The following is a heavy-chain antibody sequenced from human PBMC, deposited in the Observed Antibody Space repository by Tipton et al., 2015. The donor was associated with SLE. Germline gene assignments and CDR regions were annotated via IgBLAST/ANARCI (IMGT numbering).Heavy chain of an antibody. J-gene: IGHJ4*02. CDR2: ISSSARTI. V-gene: IGHV3-48*03. CDR3: ARWEDFWIGFDY. CDR1: GFTFSSYE. Sequence: GSLRLSCAASGFTFSSYEMNWVRQAPGKGLEWVSYISSSARTIYYADSVKGRFTISRDNAKNSLYLQMNSLRVEDTAVYYCARWEDFWIGFDYWGQGTLVTVSS. D-gene: IGHD3-3*01.